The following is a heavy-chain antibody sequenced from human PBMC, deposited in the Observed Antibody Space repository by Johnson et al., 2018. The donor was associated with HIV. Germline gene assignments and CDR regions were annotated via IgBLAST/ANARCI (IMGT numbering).Heavy chain of an antibody. D-gene: IGHD4-11*01. CDR2: ISYDGSNK. J-gene: IGHJ3*02. CDR1: AFTFSRHA. CDR3: ARVPFPRPTSPNYINDAFDI. V-gene: IGHV3-30*04. Sequence: VQLVESGGGVVQPERSLRLSCSASAFTFSRHAMHWVRQAPGKGPEWVACISYDGSNKYYADSVKGRFTISRDNSKNTLYLQMNSLRTEDTAIYSCARVPFPRPTSPNYINDAFDIWGQGTMVTVSS.